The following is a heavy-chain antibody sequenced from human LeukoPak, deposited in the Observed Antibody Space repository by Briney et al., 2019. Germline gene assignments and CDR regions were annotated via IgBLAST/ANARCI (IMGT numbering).Heavy chain of an antibody. D-gene: IGHD2-2*01. V-gene: IGHV3-23*01. CDR2: IGESGDET. CDR3: AKGRSLSCFATLDS. CDR1: GFTFSTHA. J-gene: IGHJ4*02. Sequence: PGGSLRLSCAASGFTFSTHAMTWVRQAPGKGLEWVSVIGESGDETYYADSVKGRSTISSDKSKNTLYLKIDSLGAADAAVYYCAKGRSLSCFATLDSWGQGTLVTVSS.